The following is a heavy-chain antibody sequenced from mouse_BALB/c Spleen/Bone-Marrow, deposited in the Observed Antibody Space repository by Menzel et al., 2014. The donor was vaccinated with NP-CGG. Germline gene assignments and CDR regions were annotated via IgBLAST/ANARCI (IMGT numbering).Heavy chain of an antibody. D-gene: IGHD1-1*01. Sequence: ESGAELVKPGASVKLSCTASGFNIKDPYMHWVKQRPEQGLEWIGRIDPANGNTKYDPKFQGKATITADTSSNTAYLQLSSLTSGDTAVYYCAPYYYGRWFTYWGQGTLVTVSA. V-gene: IGHV14-3*02. J-gene: IGHJ3*01. CDR3: APYYYGRWFTY. CDR1: GFNIKDPY. CDR2: IDPANGNT.